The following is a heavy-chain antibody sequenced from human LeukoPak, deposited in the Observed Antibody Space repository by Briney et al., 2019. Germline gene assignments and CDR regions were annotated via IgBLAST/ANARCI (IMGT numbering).Heavy chain of an antibody. CDR1: GFTFSSYA. CDR3: ARGYSSSSKGVDY. J-gene: IGHJ4*02. Sequence: PPGGSLRLSCAASGFTFSSYAMHWVRQAPDKGLEWVAVISYDGSNKYYADSVKGRFTISRDNSKNTLYLQMNSLRAEDTAVYYCARGYSSSSKGVDYWGQGTLVTVSS. V-gene: IGHV3-30-3*01. CDR2: ISYDGSNK. D-gene: IGHD6-6*01.